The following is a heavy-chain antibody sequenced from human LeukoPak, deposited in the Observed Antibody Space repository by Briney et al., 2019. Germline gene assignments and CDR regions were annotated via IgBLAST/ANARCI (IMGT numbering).Heavy chain of an antibody. CDR1: GLTLRSYS. V-gene: IGHV3-64D*09. J-gene: IGHJ4*02. Sequence: GGSLRLSCSASGLTLRSYSMHWVRPAPGKGLEYVSGISSIGGGTYYADSVQGRFTISRDNSKNTLHLQMSRLRAEDTAVYYCVSLVARKVAASGEDYWGQGTLVTVSS. D-gene: IGHD6-13*01. CDR2: ISSIGGGT. CDR3: VSLVARKVAASGEDY.